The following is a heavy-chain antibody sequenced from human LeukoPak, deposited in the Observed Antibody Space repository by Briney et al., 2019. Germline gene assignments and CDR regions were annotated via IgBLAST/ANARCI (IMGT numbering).Heavy chain of an antibody. D-gene: IGHD3-3*01. CDR3: ATGIFEVVKCFDY. Sequence: ASVKVSCKVSVYTLTELSIHWVRQAPGKGLEWMGNFDPEDGKTIYRQKFQGRVTMTEDTSTDTAYMELSSLRSEDTAVYYCATGIFEVVKCFDYWGQGTLVTVSS. CDR2: FDPEDGKT. V-gene: IGHV1-24*01. J-gene: IGHJ4*02. CDR1: VYTLTELS.